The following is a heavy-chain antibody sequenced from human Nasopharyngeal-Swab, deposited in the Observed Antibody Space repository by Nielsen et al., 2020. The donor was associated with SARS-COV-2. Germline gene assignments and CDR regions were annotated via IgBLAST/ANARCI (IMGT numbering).Heavy chain of an antibody. V-gene: IGHV4-59*01. CDR3: ARDHSYYDSNGYYFDY. CDR2: IHSSGTP. Sequence: SETLSLTRTVSGGSINTYYWSWIRQPPGKGLEWIGYIHSSGTPNYNPSLKSRVTMSVDTSKNQFSLMLTSVIAADTAVYYCARDHSYYDSNGYYFDYWGLGTLVTVSS. CDR1: GGSINTYY. D-gene: IGHD3-22*01. J-gene: IGHJ4*02.